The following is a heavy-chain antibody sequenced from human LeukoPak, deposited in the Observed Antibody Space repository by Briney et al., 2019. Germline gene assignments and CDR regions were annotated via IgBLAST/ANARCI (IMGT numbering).Heavy chain of an antibody. J-gene: IGHJ4*02. CDR1: GFTFNTFG. D-gene: IGHD2-15*01. CDR3: VRDDSAWLY. Sequence: GGSLRLSCAVSGFTFNTFGMNWVRQAPGKGLQWVSSISPGSSYIYYEDSVKGRFTISRDDAKNSLYLQMDGLTAGDTAVYYCVRDDSAWLYWGQGALVTVSS. CDR2: ISPGSSYI. V-gene: IGHV3-21*01.